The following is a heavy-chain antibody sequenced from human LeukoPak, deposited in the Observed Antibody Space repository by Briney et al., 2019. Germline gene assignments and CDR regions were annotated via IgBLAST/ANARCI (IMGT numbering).Heavy chain of an antibody. D-gene: IGHD1-26*01. J-gene: IGHJ4*02. CDR1: GFTFSSYG. Sequence: GRSLRLSCAASGFTFSSYGMHWVRQAPGKGLEWVAVIWYDGSNKYYPDSVKGRFTISRDNAKNSLYLQMNSLRAEDTAVYYCARAVGGYWGQGTLVTVSS. V-gene: IGHV3-33*01. CDR2: IWYDGSNK. CDR3: ARAVGGY.